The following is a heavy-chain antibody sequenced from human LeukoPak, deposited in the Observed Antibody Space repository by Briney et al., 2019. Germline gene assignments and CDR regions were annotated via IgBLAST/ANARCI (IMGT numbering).Heavy chain of an antibody. CDR1: GFTFSDYY. CDR3: AKGYSYWHF. D-gene: IGHD5-18*01. CDR2: ICSSSTYT. Sequence: GGSLRLSCAASGFTFSDYYMSWIRQAPGQGREWLSHICSSSTYTNYADSVKGRFSISRDNAKNSVYLPMNSLRAEDTAVYSCAKGYSYWHFWGQGTLVTVSS. J-gene: IGHJ4*02. V-gene: IGHV3-11*03.